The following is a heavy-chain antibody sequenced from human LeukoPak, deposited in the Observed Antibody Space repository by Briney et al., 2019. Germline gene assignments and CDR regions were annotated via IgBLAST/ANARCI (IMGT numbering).Heavy chain of an antibody. CDR3: ARDDYGGNPGFDY. Sequence: PGGSLRLSCAASGFTFSSYSMNWVRQPPGKGLEWVSSISSSSSYIYYADSVKGRFTISRDNAKNSLYLQMNRLRAEDTAVYYCARDDYGGNPGFDYWGQGTLVTVSS. CDR2: ISSSSSYI. D-gene: IGHD4-23*01. V-gene: IGHV3-21*01. J-gene: IGHJ4*02. CDR1: GFTFSSYS.